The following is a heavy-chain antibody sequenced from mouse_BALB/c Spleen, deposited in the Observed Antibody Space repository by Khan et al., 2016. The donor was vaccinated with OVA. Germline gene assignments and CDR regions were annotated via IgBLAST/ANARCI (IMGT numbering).Heavy chain of an antibody. V-gene: IGHV2-6-7*01. CDR2: MWGDGST. Sequence: QVQLKESGPGLVAPSQSLSITCTVSGFSLTGYGVNWVRQPPGKGLEWLGMMWGDGSTAYNSPLKSRLTISKDNSKSQVFLKMNSLQTDDTARYFGARVYTDDDVMDYWGQGTSVTVSS. D-gene: IGHD2-3*01. CDR1: GFSLTGYG. CDR3: ARVYTDDDVMDY. J-gene: IGHJ4*01.